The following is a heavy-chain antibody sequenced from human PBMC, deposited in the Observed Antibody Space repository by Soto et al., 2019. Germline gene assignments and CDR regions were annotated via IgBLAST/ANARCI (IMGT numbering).Heavy chain of an antibody. CDR2: IYSSERT. J-gene: IGHJ6*02. V-gene: IGHV4-39*01. D-gene: IGHD2-21*02. CDR3: VRHATDHTAYYHSAMDV. CDR1: GDSITPSGSY. Sequence: SETLSLTCNVSGDSITPSGSYWDWIRKPPGKGLEWIGSIYSSERTYYNPYLNSPVTISLDTAKNQIYLKLNSVTAADTAVNYCVRHATDHTAYYHSAMDVWGQGTTVTVSS.